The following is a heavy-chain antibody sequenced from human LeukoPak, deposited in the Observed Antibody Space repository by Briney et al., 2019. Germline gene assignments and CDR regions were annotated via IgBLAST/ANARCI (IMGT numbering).Heavy chain of an antibody. CDR3: ARGKSAGI. CDR2: ISWNSGSI. CDR1: GFTFDDYA. Sequence: GGSLRLSCAASGFTFDDYAMHWVRQAPGKGLEWVSGISWNSGSIGYADSVKGRFTISRDNANNTLYLQMNSLRAEDTAMYYCARGKSAGIWGQGTLVTVSS. J-gene: IGHJ4*02. V-gene: IGHV3-9*01.